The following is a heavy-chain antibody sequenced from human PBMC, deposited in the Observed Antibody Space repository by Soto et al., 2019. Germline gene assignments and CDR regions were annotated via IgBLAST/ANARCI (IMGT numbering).Heavy chain of an antibody. CDR1: GGSISSGGYS. Sequence: SETLSLTCAVSGGSISSGGYSWSWIRQPPGKGLEWIGYIYHSGSTYYNPSLKRRLTIPVDRSKNQFSLKLSSVPAADTAVYSCARAVRGVIITDNWFDPWGQGTLVTSPQ. CDR3: ARAVRGVIITDNWFDP. D-gene: IGHD3-10*01. J-gene: IGHJ5*02. V-gene: IGHV4-30-2*01. CDR2: IYHSGST.